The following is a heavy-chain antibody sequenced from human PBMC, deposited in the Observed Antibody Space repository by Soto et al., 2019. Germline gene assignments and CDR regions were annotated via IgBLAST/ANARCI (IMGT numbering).Heavy chain of an antibody. CDR3: AKGGGFYDFWSGYYPQH. CDR1: GFTFSSYA. D-gene: IGHD3-3*01. J-gene: IGHJ1*01. Sequence: GGSLRLSCAASGFTFSSYAMSWVRQAPGKGLEWVSAISGRGGSTYYADSVKGRFTISRDNSKNTLYLQMNSLIAEDTAVYYCAKGGGFYDFWSGYYPQHWGQGTLVTVSS. V-gene: IGHV3-23*01. CDR2: ISGRGGST.